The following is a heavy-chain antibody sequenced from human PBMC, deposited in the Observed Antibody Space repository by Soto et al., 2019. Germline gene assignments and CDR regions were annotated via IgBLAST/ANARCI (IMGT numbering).Heavy chain of an antibody. CDR2: ISVSGNII. Sequence: GGSLRLSCAASGFTFSTYEFNWVRQAPGRGLEWISYISVSGNIIKYADSVKGRFTISRDNAENSLHLHMSSLRVDDTAVYFCVRDIMRASAADSLDYWGQGTQVTVSS. D-gene: IGHD6-13*01. CDR1: GFTFSTYE. J-gene: IGHJ4*02. CDR3: VRDIMRASAADSLDY. V-gene: IGHV3-48*03.